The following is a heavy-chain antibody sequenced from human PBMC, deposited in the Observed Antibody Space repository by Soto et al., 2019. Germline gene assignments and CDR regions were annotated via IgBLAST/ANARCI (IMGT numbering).Heavy chain of an antibody. CDR1: GFTVRSTY. V-gene: IGHV3-53*01. J-gene: IGHJ4*02. D-gene: IGHD5-18*01. CDR2: TYSGGST. Sequence: EVQLVESGGGLIQPGGSLRLSCAASGFTVRSTYMSWVRQAPGKGLEWVSVTYSGGSTYYADSVKGRFTISRDNSKNTLYLQMNSLRAEDTAVYYCARSGYSYAPFDYWGQGTMVTVSS. CDR3: ARSGYSYAPFDY.